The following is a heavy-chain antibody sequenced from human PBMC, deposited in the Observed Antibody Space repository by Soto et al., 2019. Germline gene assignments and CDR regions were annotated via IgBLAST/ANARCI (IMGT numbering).Heavy chain of an antibody. J-gene: IGHJ4*02. V-gene: IGHV3-30-3*01. D-gene: IGHD1-26*01. CDR1: GFTFSSYA. CDR3: ARAAPTCGGID. Sequence: QVPLVESGGGVVQPGRSLRLSCAASGFTFSSYAMHWVRQAPGKGLEWVAVISYDGSNKYYADSVKGRFTISRDNSKNTLYLQMNSLRAEDTAVYYCARAAPTCGGIDWGQGTLVTVSS. CDR2: ISYDGSNK.